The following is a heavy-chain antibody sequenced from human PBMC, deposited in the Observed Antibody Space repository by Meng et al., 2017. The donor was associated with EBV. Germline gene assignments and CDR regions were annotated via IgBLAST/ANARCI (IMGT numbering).Heavy chain of an antibody. V-gene: IGHV4-39*01. J-gene: IGHJ5*02. CDR2: VYYSGST. D-gene: IGHD6-13*01. Sequence: QLQLQESGPGLVKPSETLSLTCTVTGCSISSSSYYWGWIRQPPGKGLEWIGSVYYSGSTYDNPSLKSRVTISVDTSKNQFSLKLSSVTAADTAVYYCARHVLFIAAAGTGWFDPWGQGTLVTVSS. CDR1: GCSISSSSYY. CDR3: ARHVLFIAAAGTGWFDP.